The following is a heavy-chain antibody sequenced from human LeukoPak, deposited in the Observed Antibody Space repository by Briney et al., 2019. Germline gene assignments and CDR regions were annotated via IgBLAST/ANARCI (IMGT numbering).Heavy chain of an antibody. J-gene: IGHJ4*02. CDR2: IYPGDSDT. D-gene: IGHD5-18*01. Sequence: GESLQISCKGSGSIFTSYWIGWVRPLPGKGLEWMGIIYPGDSDTRYSPSFQGQVTISADKSISTAYLRWSSLKASDTAMYYCARRRGSYGYFDYWGQGTLVTVSS. CDR3: ARRRGSYGYFDY. V-gene: IGHV5-51*01. CDR1: GSIFTSYW.